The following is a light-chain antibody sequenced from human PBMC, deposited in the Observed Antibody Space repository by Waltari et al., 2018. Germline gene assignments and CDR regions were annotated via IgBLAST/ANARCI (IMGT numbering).Light chain of an antibody. CDR1: QSVSSSY. J-gene: IGKJ2*01. Sequence: ERVLTQSRGTLSLSPGERATLSCRASQSVSSSYLAWYQQKPGQAPRLLIYGASSRATGIPDRFSGSGSGTDFTLTISRLEPEDFAVYYCQQYGSSPPMYTFGQGTKLEI. CDR3: QQYGSSPPMYT. V-gene: IGKV3-20*01. CDR2: GAS.